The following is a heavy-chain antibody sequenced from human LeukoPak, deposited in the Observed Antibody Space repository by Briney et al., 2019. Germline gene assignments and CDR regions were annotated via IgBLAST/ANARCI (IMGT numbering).Heavy chain of an antibody. CDR2: INPNSGGT. Sequence: ASVKVSCKASGYTFTSYYMHWVRQAPGQGLEWMGWINPNSGGTNYAQKFQGRVTMTRDTSISTTYMELSSLRSDDTAAYYCARDIKPWGVTADFDFWGQGTLVTVSS. J-gene: IGHJ4*02. CDR3: ARDIKPWGVTADFDF. D-gene: IGHD2-21*02. CDR1: GYTFTSYY. V-gene: IGHV1-2*02.